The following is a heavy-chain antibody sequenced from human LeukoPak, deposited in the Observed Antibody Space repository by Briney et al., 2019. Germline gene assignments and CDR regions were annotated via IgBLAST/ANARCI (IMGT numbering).Heavy chain of an antibody. V-gene: IGHV3-23*01. Sequence: GGSLRLSCAASRFTFSSYAMIWVRQAPGKGLEWVSAIFADGGDRYADSVKGRFTISRDNSKNTLYLQMNSLTAEDTAVYYCAKDPNGDYVGAFDFWGQGTMVTVSS. J-gene: IGHJ3*01. D-gene: IGHD4-17*01. CDR3: AKDPNGDYVGAFDF. CDR1: RFTFSSYA. CDR2: IFADGGD.